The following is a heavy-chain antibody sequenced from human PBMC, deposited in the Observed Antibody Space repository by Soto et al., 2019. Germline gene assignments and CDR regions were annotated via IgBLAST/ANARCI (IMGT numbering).Heavy chain of an antibody. CDR1: GFTFSSHA. J-gene: IGHJ4*02. Sequence: EVQLVESGGGLVQPGGSLKLSWAVSGFTFSSHAMNWVRQAPGKGLEWVAYIHGTRSIIYYADSVKGRFTISRDNAKNSLYLQMDSLRDEDTALYYCARDARNADYDYWGQGTLVTVSS. D-gene: IGHD3-16*01. CDR2: IHGTRSII. V-gene: IGHV3-48*02. CDR3: ARDARNADYDY.